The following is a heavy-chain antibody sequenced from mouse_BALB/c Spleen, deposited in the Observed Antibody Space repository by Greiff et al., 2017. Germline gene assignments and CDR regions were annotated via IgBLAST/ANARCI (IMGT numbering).Heavy chain of an antibody. Sequence: EVHLVESGGGLVQPGGSRKLSCAASGFTFSSFGMHWVRQAPEKGLEWVAYISSGSSTIYYADTVKGRFTISRDNPKNTLFLQMTSLRSEDTAMYYCATTMITTWYFDVWGAGTTVTVSS. CDR1: GFTFSSFG. D-gene: IGHD2-4*01. CDR3: ATTMITTWYFDV. V-gene: IGHV5-17*02. J-gene: IGHJ1*01. CDR2: ISSGSSTI.